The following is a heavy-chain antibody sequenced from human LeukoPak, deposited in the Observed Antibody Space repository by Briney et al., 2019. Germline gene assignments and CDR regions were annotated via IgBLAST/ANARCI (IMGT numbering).Heavy chain of an antibody. J-gene: IGHJ3*02. CDR1: GYTFTGYY. D-gene: IGHD3-22*01. CDR3: ARKRGYYLSDAFDI. V-gene: IGHV1-2*02. Sequence: GASVKVSCKASGYTFTGYYMHWVRQAPGQGLEWMGWINPNSGGTNYAQKFQGRVTMTRDTSISTAYMELSRLRSDDTAVYYCARKRGYYLSDAFDIWGQGTMVTVSS. CDR2: INPNSGGT.